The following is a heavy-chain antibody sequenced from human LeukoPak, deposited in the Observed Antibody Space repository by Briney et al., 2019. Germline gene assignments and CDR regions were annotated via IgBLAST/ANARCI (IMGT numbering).Heavy chain of an antibody. V-gene: IGHV4-39*01. D-gene: IGHD2-2*01. CDR2: IYYSGST. J-gene: IGHJ5*02. CDR3: ARSRQYQLLGWFDP. Sequence: KPSETLSLTCTVSGGSISSSSYYWGRIRQPPGKGLEWIGSIYYSGSTYYNPSLKSPVTISVDTSKNQFSLKLSSVTAADTAVYYCARSRQYQLLGWFDPWGQGTLVTVSS. CDR1: GGSISSSSYY.